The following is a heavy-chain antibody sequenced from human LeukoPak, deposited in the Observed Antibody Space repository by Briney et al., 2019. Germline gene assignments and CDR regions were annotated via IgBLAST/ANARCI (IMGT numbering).Heavy chain of an antibody. J-gene: IGHJ4*02. Sequence: PSQTLSLTCAVSGGFISSGGYSWSWIRQPPGKGLEWIGYIYHSGSTYYNPSLKSRVTISVDRSKNQFSLKLSSVTAADTAVYYCARGRPTMVRGVTTYFDYWGQGTLVTVSS. V-gene: IGHV4-30-2*01. CDR3: ARGRPTMVRGVTTYFDY. CDR2: IYHSGST. CDR1: GGFISSGGYS. D-gene: IGHD3-10*01.